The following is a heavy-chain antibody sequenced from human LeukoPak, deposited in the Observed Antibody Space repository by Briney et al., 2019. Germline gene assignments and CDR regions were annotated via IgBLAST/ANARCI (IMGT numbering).Heavy chain of an antibody. V-gene: IGHV3-53*01. J-gene: IGHJ4*02. CDR1: GFTVITND. Sequence: GGSLRLSCAASGFTVITNDMTWVRQAPGKGLEWVSDLYSDGNTQYADSVQGRFTITSDNSKNTLYVEMNSLSPDDTAVYYCVRGVEPLAANTLAYWGQGTLVTVSS. D-gene: IGHD1-14*01. CDR3: VRGVEPLAANTLAY. CDR2: LYSDGNT.